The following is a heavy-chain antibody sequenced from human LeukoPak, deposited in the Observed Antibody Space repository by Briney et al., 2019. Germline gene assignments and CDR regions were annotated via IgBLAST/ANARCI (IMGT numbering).Heavy chain of an antibody. CDR1: GGSISTSRYY. D-gene: IGHD3-9*01. J-gene: IGHJ5*02. Sequence: SETLSLTCTVSGGSISTSRYYWGWIRQPPGKGLEWIGSMHYSGSTYYNPSLKSRVTMSVDTSKNQFSLNLNSVTAADTVVYYCARDVLRHYDILTGYRNWFDPWGQGTLVTVSS. CDR3: ARDVLRHYDILTGYRNWFDP. CDR2: MHYSGST. V-gene: IGHV4-39*07.